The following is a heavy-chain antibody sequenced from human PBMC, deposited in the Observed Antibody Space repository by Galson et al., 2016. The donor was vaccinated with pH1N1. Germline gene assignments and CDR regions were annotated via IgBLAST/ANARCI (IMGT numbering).Heavy chain of an antibody. CDR3: ARHLTTADYFGMDV. CDR2: IYSGGST. V-gene: IGHV3-66*04. D-gene: IGHD1-14*01. J-gene: IGHJ6*02. CDR1: GSTVSSHY. Sequence: SLRLSCAASGSTVSSHYMSWLRQAPGKGLDWVSFIYSGGSTKYADSVKGRFTLSRDDSKNTVFLQMNSLRAEDTAVYYCARHLTTADYFGMDVWGQGTTVTVSS.